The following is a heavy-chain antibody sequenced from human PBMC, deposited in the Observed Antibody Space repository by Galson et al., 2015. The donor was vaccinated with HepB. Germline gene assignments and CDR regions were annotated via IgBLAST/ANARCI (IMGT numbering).Heavy chain of an antibody. V-gene: IGHV3-48*04. CDR2: ISSSSSTI. CDR3: ARAGGVLLWFGEDPGWFDP. Sequence: SLRLSCAASGFTFSSYSMNWVRQAPGKGLEWVSYISSSSSTIYYADSVKGRFTISRDNAKNSLYLQMNSLRAEDTAVYYCARAGGVLLWFGEDPGWFDPWGQGTLVTVSS. D-gene: IGHD3-10*01. CDR1: GFTFSSYS. J-gene: IGHJ5*02.